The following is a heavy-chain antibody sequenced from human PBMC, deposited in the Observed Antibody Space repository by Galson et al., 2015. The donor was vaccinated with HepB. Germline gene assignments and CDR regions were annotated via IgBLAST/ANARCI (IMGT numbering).Heavy chain of an antibody. Sequence: SLRLSCAASGFRFSNYNMNWVRQAPGKGLEWISYISSSSDTTYYADSVKGRFTISRDNGENSLYLHMNGLRDEDTAVYYCARYIWSGELLAGDYYGMDVWGRGTTVAVSS. CDR2: ISSSSDTT. V-gene: IGHV3-48*02. CDR3: ARYIWSGELLAGDYYGMDV. CDR1: GFRFSNYN. J-gene: IGHJ6*02. D-gene: IGHD3-10*01.